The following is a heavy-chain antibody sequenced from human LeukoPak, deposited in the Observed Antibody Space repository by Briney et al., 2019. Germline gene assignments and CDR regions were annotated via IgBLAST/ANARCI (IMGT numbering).Heavy chain of an antibody. J-gene: IGHJ4*02. CDR3: AKGAYFSGSYGFAFDY. D-gene: IGHD3-10*01. V-gene: IGHV3-74*01. Sequence: PGGSLRLSCAASGFTFSGYWMHWVRQAPGRGLVWVSRINSDGSSTNYADSVKGRFTISRDNSKNTLYLQMNSLRAEDTAVYFCAKGAYFSGSYGFAFDYWGQGTLVTVSS. CDR2: INSDGSST. CDR1: GFTFSGYW.